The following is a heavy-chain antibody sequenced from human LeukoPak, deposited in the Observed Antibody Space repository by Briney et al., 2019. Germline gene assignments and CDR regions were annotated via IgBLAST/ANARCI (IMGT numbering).Heavy chain of an antibody. CDR2: IFYSGST. CDR1: GGSISSSSYY. V-gene: IGHV4-39*07. D-gene: IGHD3-10*01. J-gene: IGHJ4*02. CDR3: ARERDGSGTQRGLDY. Sequence: PSETLSLTCTVSGGSISSSSYYWGWIRQPPGKGLEWIGSIFYSGSTYYNPSLKSRVTISVDTSKKEFSLKLSSVTAADTAVYYCARERDGSGTQRGLDYWGQGTLVTVSS.